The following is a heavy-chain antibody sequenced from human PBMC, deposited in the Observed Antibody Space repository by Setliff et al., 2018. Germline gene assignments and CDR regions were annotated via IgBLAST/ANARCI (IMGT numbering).Heavy chain of an antibody. CDR1: GDSISGSTYY. V-gene: IGHV4-39*01. J-gene: IGHJ4*02. CDR3: ARRDSTGYYGYSFDF. Sequence: SETLSLTCTVSGDSISGSTYYWGWIRQSPGKGLDWIGTVEHSGNTFYNPSLKSRVTISVDTSKNQLSLKLASVTAADTAVYYCARRDSTGYYGYSFDFWGQGTLVTVSS. CDR2: VEHSGNT. D-gene: IGHD3-22*01.